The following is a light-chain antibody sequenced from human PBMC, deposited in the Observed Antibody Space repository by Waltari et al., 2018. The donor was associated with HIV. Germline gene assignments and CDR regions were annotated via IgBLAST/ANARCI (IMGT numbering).Light chain of an antibody. CDR3: SSYTSSSTLPSYV. CDR1: SSDVGGYNY. Sequence: QSALTQHAPVSGSPGQSITISCTGTSSDVGGYNYVSWYQQHPGKAPKLMIYEVSNRPSGVSYRFSCSKSGNAASLTISVLQAEDEADYYCSSYTSSSTLPSYVFGTGTKVTVL. CDR2: EVS. J-gene: IGLJ1*01. V-gene: IGLV2-14*01.